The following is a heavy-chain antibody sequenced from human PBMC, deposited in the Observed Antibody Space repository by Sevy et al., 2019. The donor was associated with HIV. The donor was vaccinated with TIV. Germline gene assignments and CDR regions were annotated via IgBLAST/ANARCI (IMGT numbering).Heavy chain of an antibody. V-gene: IGHV1-18*04. D-gene: IGHD3-3*01. CDR2: ISAYNGNT. Sequence: ASVKVSCKASGYTFTSYGISWVRQAPGQGLEWMGWISAYNGNTNYAQKLQGRVTMTTDTSTSTAYMELGSLRSDDTAVYYCAREADYDFWSGYYTFGGMDVWGQGTTVTVSS. J-gene: IGHJ6*02. CDR1: GYTFTSYG. CDR3: AREADYDFWSGYYTFGGMDV.